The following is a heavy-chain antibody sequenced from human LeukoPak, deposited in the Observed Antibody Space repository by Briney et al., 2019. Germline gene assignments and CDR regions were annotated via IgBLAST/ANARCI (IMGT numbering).Heavy chain of an antibody. D-gene: IGHD1-14*01. J-gene: IGHJ4*02. V-gene: IGHV4-34*01. CDR2: INHSGST. CDR3: ARNHPDY. Sequence: KPSETLSLTCAVYGGSFSGYYWSWIRQPPGEGLEWIGEINHSGSTNYNPSLKSRVTISVDTSKNQFSLKLSSVTAADTAVYYCARNHPDYWGQGTLVTVSS. CDR1: GGSFSGYY.